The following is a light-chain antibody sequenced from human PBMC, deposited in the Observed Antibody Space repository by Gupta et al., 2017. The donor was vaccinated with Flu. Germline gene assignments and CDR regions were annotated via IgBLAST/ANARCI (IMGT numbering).Light chain of an antibody. CDR2: MAS. CDR3: HHNIQHSGT. V-gene: IGKV1-5*03. J-gene: IGKJ1*01. Sequence: LIYMASILGSGVPSRISGSGSGTEFTLTIDSLQPGDFATYYCHHNIQHSGTFGQGTKVDI.